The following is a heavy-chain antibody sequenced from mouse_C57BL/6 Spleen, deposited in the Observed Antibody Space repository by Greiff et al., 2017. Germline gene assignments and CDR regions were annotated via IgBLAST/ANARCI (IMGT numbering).Heavy chain of an antibody. V-gene: IGHV5-16*01. CDR2: INYDGSST. CDR1: GFTFSDYY. D-gene: IGHD4-1*01. CDR3: AREGNWFDY. J-gene: IGHJ2*01. Sequence: EVKLMESEGGLVQPGSSMKLSCTASGFTFSDYYMAWVRQVPEKGLEWVANINYDGSSTYYLDSLKSRFIISRDNAKNILYLQISSLKSEDTATYYCAREGNWFDYWGQGTTLTVSS.